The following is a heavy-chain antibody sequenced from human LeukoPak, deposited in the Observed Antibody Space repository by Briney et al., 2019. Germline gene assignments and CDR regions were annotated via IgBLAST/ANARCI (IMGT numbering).Heavy chain of an antibody. CDR1: GFTVSSDY. CDR3: AREPPGGGFDY. Sequence: PGGSLRLSCTASGFTVSSDYMSWVREAPGKGLGWVSVVYSGGNTYYADSVKGRFTISRDNSKNTLYLQMNSLRAEDTAVYYCAREPPGGGFDYWGQGTLVTVSS. J-gene: IGHJ4*02. V-gene: IGHV3-66*01. CDR2: VYSGGNT. D-gene: IGHD3-16*01.